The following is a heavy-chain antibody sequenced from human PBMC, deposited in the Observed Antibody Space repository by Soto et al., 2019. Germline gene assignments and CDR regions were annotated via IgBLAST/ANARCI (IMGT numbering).Heavy chain of an antibody. J-gene: IGHJ3*02. V-gene: IGHV4-4*02. Sequence: QVQLQESGPGLVKPSGTLSLTCAVSGGSISSSNWWSWVRQPPGKGLEWIGAIYHCGSTNYTTSLKSRVTITEDKSKHQFCLNLSSVAAADTAVYYRARDGQQLAPPRDNWNDGRFAFDIWCQGTMVTVSS. CDR3: ARDGQQLAPPRDNWNDGRFAFDI. CDR1: GGSISSSNW. D-gene: IGHD1-20*01. CDR2: IYHCGST.